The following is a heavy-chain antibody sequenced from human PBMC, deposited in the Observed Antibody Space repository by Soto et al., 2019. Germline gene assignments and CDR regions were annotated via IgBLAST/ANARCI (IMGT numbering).Heavy chain of an antibody. CDR3: ARYGYSYSARSFDY. CDR2: IYHTEST. CDR1: GHSISSGFYY. Sequence: SETLSLTCAVSGHSISSGFYYWGWVRQPPGKGLEWIGSIYHTESTYYNPSLKSRVTMSVDTSKNQLSLKLSSMTAADTAVYFCARYGYSYSARSFDYWGQGTRVTVSS. D-gene: IGHD5-18*01. V-gene: IGHV4-38-2*01. J-gene: IGHJ4*02.